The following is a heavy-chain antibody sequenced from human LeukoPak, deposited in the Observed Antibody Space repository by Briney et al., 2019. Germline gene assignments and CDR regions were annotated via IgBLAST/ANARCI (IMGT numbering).Heavy chain of an antibody. CDR3: AKDGVRFLEWLLYYYYYMDV. CDR1: GFTFSSFA. V-gene: IGHV3-23*01. D-gene: IGHD3-3*01. CDR2: ISGSGGST. J-gene: IGHJ6*03. Sequence: PGGSLRLSCAASGFTFSSFAMSWVRQAPGKGLEWVSAISGSGGSTYYADSVKGRFTVSRDNSKNTLYLQMNSLRADDTAVYYCAKDGVRFLEWLLYYYYYMDVWGKGTTVTVSS.